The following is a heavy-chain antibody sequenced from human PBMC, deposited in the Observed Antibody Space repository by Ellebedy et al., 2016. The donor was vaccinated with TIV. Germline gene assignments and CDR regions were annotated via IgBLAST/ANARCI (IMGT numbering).Heavy chain of an antibody. Sequence: ASVKVSXXASGYTFTSYGISWVRQAPGQGLEWMGWISAYNGNTNYAQKLQGRVTMTTDTSTSTAYMELRSLRSDDTAVYSCARVLRWEGTEYWGQGTLVTVSS. CDR2: ISAYNGNT. V-gene: IGHV1-18*01. J-gene: IGHJ4*02. CDR3: ARVLRWEGTEY. CDR1: GYTFTSYG. D-gene: IGHD4-23*01.